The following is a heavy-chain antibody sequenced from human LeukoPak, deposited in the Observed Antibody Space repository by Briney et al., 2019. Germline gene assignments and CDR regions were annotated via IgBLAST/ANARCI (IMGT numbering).Heavy chain of an antibody. CDR2: ISAYNGNT. CDR1: GYTFISTG. CDR3: ARERVGYCSSIRCRNWFDP. D-gene: IGHD2-2*03. Sequence: GASVKVSCKASGYTFISTGISWVRQAPGQGLEWMGWISAYNGNTNYAQKLQGRVTMTTDTSTSTAYMELRSLRSDDTAVYYCARERVGYCSSIRCRNWFDPWGQGTLVTVSS. V-gene: IGHV1-18*01. J-gene: IGHJ5*02.